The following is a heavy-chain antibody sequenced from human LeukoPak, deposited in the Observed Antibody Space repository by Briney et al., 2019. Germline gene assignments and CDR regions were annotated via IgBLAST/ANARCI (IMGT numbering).Heavy chain of an antibody. CDR2: IYNSGST. V-gene: IGHV4-59*08. CDR3: ARDDYGVFDAFDV. CDR1: GGSISSHY. J-gene: IGHJ3*01. D-gene: IGHD3-16*01. Sequence: SETLSLTCAVSGGSISSHYWSWIRQPPGKGLEWIGYIYNSGSTSYNPSLKSRVTISLDTSKNQFSLHLTSVTAADTAVYFCARDDYGVFDAFDVWGQGTVVTVSS.